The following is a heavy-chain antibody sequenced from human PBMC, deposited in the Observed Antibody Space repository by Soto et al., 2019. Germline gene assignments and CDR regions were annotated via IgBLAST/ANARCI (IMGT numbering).Heavy chain of an antibody. CDR1: GYTFASYA. CDR3: ARSVGYPDY. Sequence: QVQLVQSGGEVRKHGASVYVSCKASGYTFASYAITWVRQAPGEGLEWMGWISTSSGNANYAQRFQGRVTITRDTSTTTVYMQLRSLRSDDSAVYFCARSVGYPDYWGQGTLVTVSS. CDR2: ISTSSGNA. D-gene: IGHD5-18*01. J-gene: IGHJ4*02. V-gene: IGHV1-18*01.